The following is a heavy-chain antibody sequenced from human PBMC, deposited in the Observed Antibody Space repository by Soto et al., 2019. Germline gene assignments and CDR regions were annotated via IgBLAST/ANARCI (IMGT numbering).Heavy chain of an antibody. CDR3: ACIFSGGYSYGFYYYGMDV. CDR1: GYTFTGYY. V-gene: IGHV1-2*04. Sequence: GASVKVSCKASGYTFTGYYMHWVRQAPGQRIEWMGWINPNSGGTNYAQKFQGWVTMTRDTSISTAYMELTSVTAADTAVYYCACIFSGGYSYGFYYYGMDVWGQGTMVTVSS. J-gene: IGHJ6*02. CDR2: INPNSGGT. D-gene: IGHD5-18*01.